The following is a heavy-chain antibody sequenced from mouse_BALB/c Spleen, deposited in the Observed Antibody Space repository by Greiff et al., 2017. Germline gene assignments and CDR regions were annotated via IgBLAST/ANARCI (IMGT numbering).Heavy chain of an antibody. D-gene: IGHD1-1*02. J-gene: IGHJ4*01. Sequence: EVQLQESGGGLVQPGGSLKLSCAASGFTFSSYTISWVRQTPEKRLEWVAYISNGGGITYYPDTVKGRFTISRDNAKNTLYLQMSSLKSEDTAMYYCARRGGGRSYAMDYWGQGTSVTVSS. CDR1: GFTFSSYT. CDR3: ARRGGGRSYAMDY. CDR2: ISNGGGIT. V-gene: IGHV5-12-2*01.